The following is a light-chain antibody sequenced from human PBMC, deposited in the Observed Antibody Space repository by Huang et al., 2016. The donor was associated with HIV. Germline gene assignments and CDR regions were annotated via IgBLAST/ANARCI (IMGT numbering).Light chain of an antibody. J-gene: IGKJ5*01. CDR3: QQYNNWPPVT. CDR2: GAS. CDR1: KNLGFT. Sequence: EIVMTQSPATLSVSPGKRATLPCRANKNLGFTVAWYQQKPGQAPRLLIYGASTRAPGIPDRFSGRGSGTEFTLTISSLQSEDLAVYYCQQYNNWPPVTFGQGTRLEIK. V-gene: IGKV3-15*01.